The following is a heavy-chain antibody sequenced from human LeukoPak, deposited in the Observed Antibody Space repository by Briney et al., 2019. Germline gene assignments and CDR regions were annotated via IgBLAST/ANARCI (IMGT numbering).Heavy chain of an antibody. Sequence: GGSLRLSCAASGFIFRNHWMSWVRQVPGRGLEWVAHIKQDGNEKHYVDSEEGRFTLSRDDSKNSLYLQMNSLRVDDSAVYYCARGPNYGDRVDYFDYWGQGTLVTVSS. CDR2: IKQDGNEK. CDR3: ARGPNYGDRVDYFDY. V-gene: IGHV3-7*01. CDR1: GFIFRNHW. J-gene: IGHJ4*02. D-gene: IGHD4-17*01.